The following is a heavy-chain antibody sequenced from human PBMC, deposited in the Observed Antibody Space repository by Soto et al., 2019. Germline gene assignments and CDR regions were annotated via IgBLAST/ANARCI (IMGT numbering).Heavy chain of an antibody. CDR1: GFTFSSYG. D-gene: IGHD6-13*01. J-gene: IGHJ6*02. Sequence: QVQLVESGGGVVQPGRSLRLSCAASGFTFSSYGMHWVRQAPGKGLEWVAVISYDGSNNYYADSVKGRFTISRDNSKNTLYLQMNSLRAEDTAVYYCAKDLGWYSSSWFSSNNGMDVWGQGTTVTVSS. CDR3: AKDLGWYSSSWFSSNNGMDV. CDR2: ISYDGSNN. V-gene: IGHV3-30*18.